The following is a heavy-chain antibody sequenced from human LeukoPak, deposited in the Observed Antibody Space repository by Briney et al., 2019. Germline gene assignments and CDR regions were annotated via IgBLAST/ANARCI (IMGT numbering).Heavy chain of an antibody. CDR2: ISSSGSTI. J-gene: IGHJ6*02. D-gene: IGHD3-3*01. CDR1: GFTFSDYY. V-gene: IGHV3-11*01. Sequence: GGSLRLSCAASGFTFSDYYMSWIRQAPGKGLEWVSYISSSGSTIYYADSVKGRFTISRDNAKNSLYLQMNSLRAEDTAVYYCARSQYYDFWSDVARVGYYYGMDVWGQGTTVTVSS. CDR3: ARSQYYDFWSDVARVGYYYGMDV.